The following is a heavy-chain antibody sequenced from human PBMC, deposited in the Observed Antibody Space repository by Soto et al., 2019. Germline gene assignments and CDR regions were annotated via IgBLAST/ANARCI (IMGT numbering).Heavy chain of an antibody. CDR2: IYWDDDK. J-gene: IGHJ5*02. Sequence: QITLKESGPTLVKPTQTLTLTCTFSGFSLSTSGVGVGWIRQPPGKALEWLALIYWDDDKRYSPSLKSRLTIPKDPSKNRVVLTMTNMDPVNTATYSCANIGTWSPPPRFRWFDPWGQGTLVTVSS. V-gene: IGHV2-5*02. D-gene: IGHD6-13*01. CDR1: GFSLSTSGVG. CDR3: ANIGTWSPPPRFRWFDP.